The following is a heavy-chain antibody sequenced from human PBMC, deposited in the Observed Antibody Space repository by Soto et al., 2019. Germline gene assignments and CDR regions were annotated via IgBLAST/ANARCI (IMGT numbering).Heavy chain of an antibody. J-gene: IGHJ4*02. V-gene: IGHV3-48*02. D-gene: IGHD3-22*01. Sequence: EVQLVESGGGLVQPGGSLRLSCAASGFTFSSYGMNWVRQAPGKGLQWVSYISSSSSIIYHADSVRGRFTISRDNAKNSLYLQMNSLRDEDTAVYYCASHSSGGYWGQGTLVTVSS. CDR1: GFTFSSYG. CDR3: ASHSSGGY. CDR2: ISSSSSII.